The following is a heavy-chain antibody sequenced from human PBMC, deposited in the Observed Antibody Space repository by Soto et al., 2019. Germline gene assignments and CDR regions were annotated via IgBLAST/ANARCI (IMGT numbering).Heavy chain of an antibody. V-gene: IGHV1-2*02. Sequence: ASVKVSCKASGYTFTGYYMHWVRQAPGQGLEWMGWINPNSGGTNYAQKFQGRVTMTRDTSISTAYMELSRLRSDDTAVYYCARDEVTQPQPLDYWGQGTLVTVSS. CDR3: ARDEVTQPQPLDY. CDR2: INPNSGGT. D-gene: IGHD4-4*01. CDR1: GYTFTGYY. J-gene: IGHJ4*02.